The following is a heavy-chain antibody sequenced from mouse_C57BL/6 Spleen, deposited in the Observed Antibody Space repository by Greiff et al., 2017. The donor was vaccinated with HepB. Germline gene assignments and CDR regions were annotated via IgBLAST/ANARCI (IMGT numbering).Heavy chain of an antibody. CDR1: GYTFTTYP. D-gene: IGHD2-4*01. J-gene: IGHJ2*01. V-gene: IGHV1-47*01. CDR2: FHPYNDDT. CDR3: ARRYYDYDDGYYFDY. Sequence: QVQLQQSGAELVKPGASVKMSCKASGYTFTTYPIEWMKQNHGKSLEWIGNFHPYNDDTKYNEKFKGKATLTVEKSSSTVYLELSRLTSDYSAVYYCARRYYDYDDGYYFDYWGQGTTLTVSS.